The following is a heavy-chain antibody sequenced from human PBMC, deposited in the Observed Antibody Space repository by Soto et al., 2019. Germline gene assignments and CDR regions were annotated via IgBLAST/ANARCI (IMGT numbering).Heavy chain of an antibody. Sequence: ASVKVSCKASGGTFGGNVISWLRQAPGQGLEWMGGINPIFGTTNYAQKFQGRLTMTRNTSISTAYMELSSLRSEDTAVYYCARAVLGDFWSGYAEFYYYYGMDVWGQGTTVTVSS. D-gene: IGHD3-3*01. CDR1: GGTFGGNV. J-gene: IGHJ6*02. CDR2: INPIFGTT. CDR3: ARAVLGDFWSGYAEFYYYYGMDV. V-gene: IGHV1-8*02.